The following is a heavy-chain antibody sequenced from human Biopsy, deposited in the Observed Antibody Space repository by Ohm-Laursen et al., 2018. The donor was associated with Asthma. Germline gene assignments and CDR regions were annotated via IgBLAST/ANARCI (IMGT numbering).Heavy chain of an antibody. V-gene: IGHV3-30*03. J-gene: IGHJ6*02. Sequence: SLRLSCAASGFTFSSYGMHWVRQAPGKGLEWVAVISYDGSNKYYADSVKGRFTISRDNSKNTLYLQMNSLRAEDTAVYYCARDGADCSSTSCYGGDYYYCYGMDVWGQGTTVTVSS. CDR1: GFTFSSYG. D-gene: IGHD2-2*01. CDR3: ARDGADCSSTSCYGGDYYYCYGMDV. CDR2: ISYDGSNK.